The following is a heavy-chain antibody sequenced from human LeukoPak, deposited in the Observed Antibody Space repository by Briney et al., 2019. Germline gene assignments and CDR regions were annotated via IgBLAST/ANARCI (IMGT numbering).Heavy chain of an antibody. D-gene: IGHD3-10*01. CDR2: IWYDGSNK. Sequence: PGGSLRLSCAASGFTFSSYGMHWVRQAPGKGLEWVAVIWYDGSNKYYADSVKGRFTISRDNSKNTLYLQMNSLRAEDTAVYYCAKDFYGSGSWLDAFDIWGQGTMVTVSS. CDR3: AKDFYGSGSWLDAFDI. CDR1: GFTFSSYG. V-gene: IGHV3-33*06. J-gene: IGHJ3*02.